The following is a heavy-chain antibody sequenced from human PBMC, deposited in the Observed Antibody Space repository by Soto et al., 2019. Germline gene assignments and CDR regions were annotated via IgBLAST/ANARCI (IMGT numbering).Heavy chain of an antibody. CDR2: ISSSSSYI. V-gene: IGHV3-21*01. J-gene: IGHJ6*02. D-gene: IGHD2-2*01. CDR3: ARDVQVYCSSTSCPYYGMDV. CDR1: GFTFSSYS. Sequence: GGSLRLSCAASGFTFSSYSMNWVRQAPGKGMEWVSSISSSSSYIYYADSVKGRFTISRDNAKNSLYLQMNSLRAEDKAAYYCARDVQVYCSSTSCPYYGMDVWGQGTTVTVSS.